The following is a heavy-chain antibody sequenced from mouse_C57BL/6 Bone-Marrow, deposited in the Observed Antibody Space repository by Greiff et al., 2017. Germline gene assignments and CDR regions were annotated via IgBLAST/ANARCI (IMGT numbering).Heavy chain of an antibody. V-gene: IGHV1-75*01. CDR2: IFPGSGST. CDR1: GYTFTDYY. CDR3: ARSGNYDYGSSYEWYFDV. Sequence: QVQLQQSGPELVKPGASVKISCKASGYTFTDYYINWVKQRPGQGLEWIGWIFPGSGSTYYNEKFKGKATLTVDKSSSTAYMLLSRLTSEASAVFFGARSGNYDYGSSYEWYFDVWGTGTTVTVSS. J-gene: IGHJ1*03. D-gene: IGHD1-1*01.